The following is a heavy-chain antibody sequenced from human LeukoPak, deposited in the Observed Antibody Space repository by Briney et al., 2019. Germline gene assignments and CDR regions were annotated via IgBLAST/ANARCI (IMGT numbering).Heavy chain of an antibody. D-gene: IGHD5-18*01. Sequence: PGGSLRLSCAASGFIFSSHGMNWVRQAPGKGLEWVSSISSSSSYIYYADSVKGRFTISRDNAKNSLYLQMNSLRAEDTAVYYCAKRPPSGYSYGYFDYWGQGTLVTVSS. CDR3: AKRPPSGYSYGYFDY. V-gene: IGHV3-21*04. J-gene: IGHJ4*02. CDR1: GFIFSSHG. CDR2: ISSSSSYI.